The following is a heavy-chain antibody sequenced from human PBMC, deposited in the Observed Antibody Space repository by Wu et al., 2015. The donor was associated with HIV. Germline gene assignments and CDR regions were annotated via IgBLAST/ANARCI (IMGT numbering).Heavy chain of an antibody. V-gene: IGHV1-69*05. CDR3: VRGPRRGDLAAAGTLDWLVDY. Sequence: QVHLVQFGAEVKKPGSSVKVTCKASGDGFTSYAISWVRQAPGQGLEWMGGITPLFGTTRFAQKFQGRLTITTDELKTTAYMELSSLKSEDTAVYYCVRGPRRGDLAAAGTLDWLVDYWGQGTLVTVSS. D-gene: IGHD6-13*01. J-gene: IGHJ4*02. CDR1: GDGFTSYA. CDR2: ITPLFGTT.